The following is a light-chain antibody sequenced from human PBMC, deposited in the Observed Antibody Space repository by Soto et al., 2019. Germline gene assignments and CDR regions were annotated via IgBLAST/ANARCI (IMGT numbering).Light chain of an antibody. CDR1: QSVAGS. CDR2: DAS. CDR3: QQRSNWPPT. J-gene: IGKJ4*01. V-gene: IGKV3-11*01. Sequence: EFVLTQSPATLSLSPGERAMLACRASQSVAGSLAWYQQKPGQAPRLLIYDASTRATGIPARFSGSGSGTDFTLTISSLEPEDFAVYYCQQRSNWPPTFGGGTKVDIK.